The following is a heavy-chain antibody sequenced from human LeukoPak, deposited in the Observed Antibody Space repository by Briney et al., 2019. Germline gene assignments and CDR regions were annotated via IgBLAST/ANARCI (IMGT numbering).Heavy chain of an antibody. CDR1: GFTFSSYG. V-gene: IGHV3-53*01. J-gene: IGHJ4*02. CDR2: IYSGGST. CDR3: ASASKEATIRAFDY. Sequence: PGGSLRLSCVASGFTFSSYGMSWVRQAPGKGLEWVSFIYSGGSTYSADSVKGRFTISRDNSRNTLYLQMNSLRAEDTAVYYCASASKEATIRAFDYWGQGTLVTVSA. D-gene: IGHD5-12*01.